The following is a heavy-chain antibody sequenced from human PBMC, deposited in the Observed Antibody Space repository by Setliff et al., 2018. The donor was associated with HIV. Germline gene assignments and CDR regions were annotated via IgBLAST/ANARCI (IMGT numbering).Heavy chain of an antibody. CDR3: ARGVIQFHWFDP. CDR2: INHSGST. CDR1: GGSFSGYY. J-gene: IGHJ5*02. V-gene: IGHV4-34*01. D-gene: IGHD3-16*02. Sequence: SETLSLTCAVYGGSFSGYYWRWVRQPPGKGREWIGEINHSGSTNYNPSLKSRVTISVDTSKNQFSLKLSSVTAADTAVYYCARGVIQFHWFDPWGQGTLVTVSS.